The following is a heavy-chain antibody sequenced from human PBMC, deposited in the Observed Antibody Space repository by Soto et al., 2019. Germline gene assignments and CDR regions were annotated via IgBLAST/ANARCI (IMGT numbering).Heavy chain of an antibody. CDR2: IYYSGST. CDR1: GGSISSGGYY. CDR3: ASGRDPDAFDI. V-gene: IGHV4-31*03. J-gene: IGHJ3*02. Sequence: SETLSLTCTVSGGSISSGGYYWSWIRQHPGKGLEWIGYIYYSGSTYYNPSLKSRVTISVDTSKNQLSLKLSSVTAADTAVYYCASGRDPDAFDIWGQGTMVTVSS.